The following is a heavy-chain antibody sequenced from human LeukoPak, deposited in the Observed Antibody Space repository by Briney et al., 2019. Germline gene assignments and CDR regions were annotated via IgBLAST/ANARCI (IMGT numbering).Heavy chain of an antibody. CDR1: GYTFTSYY. J-gene: IGHJ5*02. V-gene: IGHV1-69*04. CDR3: ARDLRYSGSYEDWFDP. CDR2: IIPILGIA. D-gene: IGHD1-26*01. Sequence: SVKVSCKASGYTFTSYYMHWVRQAPGQGLEWMGRIIPILGIANYAQKFQGRVTITADKSTSTAYMELSSLRSEDTAVYYCARDLRYSGSYEDWFDPWGQGTLVTVSS.